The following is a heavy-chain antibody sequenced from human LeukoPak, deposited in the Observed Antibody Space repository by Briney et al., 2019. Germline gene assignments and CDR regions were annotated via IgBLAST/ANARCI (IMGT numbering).Heavy chain of an antibody. Sequence: SETLSLTCAVYGGSFSGYYWSWIRQPPGKGLEWIGEINHSGSTNYNPSLKSRVTISVDTSKNQFSLKLSSVTAADTAVYYCERGTPGPFDYWGQGTLVTVSS. CDR3: ERGTPGPFDY. J-gene: IGHJ4*02. V-gene: IGHV4-34*01. CDR1: GGSFSGYY. CDR2: INHSGST.